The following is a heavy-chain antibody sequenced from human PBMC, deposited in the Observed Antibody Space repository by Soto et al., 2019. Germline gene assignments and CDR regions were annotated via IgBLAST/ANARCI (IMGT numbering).Heavy chain of an antibody. CDR2: INHSGST. D-gene: IGHD3-22*01. CDR1: GGSFSGYY. Sequence: PSETLSLTCAVYGGSFSGYYWSWIRQPPGKXLEWIGEINHSGSTNYNPSLKSRVTISVDTSKNQFSLKLSSVTAADTAVYYCARGPRYYDSSGYYPLKHYYYYGMDVWGQGTTVTVSS. V-gene: IGHV4-34*01. J-gene: IGHJ6*02. CDR3: ARGPRYYDSSGYYPLKHYYYYGMDV.